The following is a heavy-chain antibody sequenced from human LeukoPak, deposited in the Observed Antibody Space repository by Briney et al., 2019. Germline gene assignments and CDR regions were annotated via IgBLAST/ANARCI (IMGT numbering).Heavy chain of an antibody. CDR1: GFTFSTYA. D-gene: IGHD1-26*01. V-gene: IGHV3-23*01. CDR3: AKGSGSPYYFDY. J-gene: IGHJ4*02. Sequence: PGGSLRLSCAASGFTFSTYAMNWVRQAPGKGLECVSAISGSGGNTYYADSVKGRFTISRDNSKNTLYLQINSLRAEGTAVYYCAKGSGSPYYFDYWGQGTLVTVSS. CDR2: ISGSGGNT.